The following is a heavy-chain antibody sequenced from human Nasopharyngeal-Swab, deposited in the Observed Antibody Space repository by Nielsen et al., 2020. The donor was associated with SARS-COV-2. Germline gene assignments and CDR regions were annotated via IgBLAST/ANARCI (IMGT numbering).Heavy chain of an antibody. Sequence: ASVKVSCKASGYTFTSYYMHWVRQAPGQGLEWIGIINPSGGSTSYAQKFQGRVTMTRDTSTSTVYMELSSLRSEDTAVYYCASPTYCSSTSCSYGMDVWGQGTTVTVSS. CDR1: GYTFTSYY. D-gene: IGHD2-2*01. V-gene: IGHV1-46*01. CDR2: INPSGGST. J-gene: IGHJ6*02. CDR3: ASPTYCSSTSCSYGMDV.